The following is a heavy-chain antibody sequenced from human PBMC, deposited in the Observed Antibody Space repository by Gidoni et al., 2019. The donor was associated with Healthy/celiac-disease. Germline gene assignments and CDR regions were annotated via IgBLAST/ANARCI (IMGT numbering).Heavy chain of an antibody. CDR1: GFPVSSYA. Sequence: EVQLVESGGGLVQSGGSLRLSCAGSGFPVSSYAMSWVRQAPGKGLEWVSAISGSGGSTYYSDSVKGRFTISRDNSKNTLYLQMNSLRAEDTAVYYCAKDEGSDAFDIWGQGTMVTVSS. CDR2: ISGSGGST. CDR3: AKDEGSDAFDI. V-gene: IGHV3-23*04. J-gene: IGHJ3*02.